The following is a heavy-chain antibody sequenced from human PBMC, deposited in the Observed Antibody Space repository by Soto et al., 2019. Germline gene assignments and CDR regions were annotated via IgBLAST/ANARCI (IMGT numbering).Heavy chain of an antibody. CDR3: VRDRGAVWGNYPKREPKFDS. Sequence: SETLSLTCTVSGASITSENWWSWVRQPPGKGLEWIGEIYHSGSANYNPSLKSRATISLDKSKSQFSLKLTSVTAADKAIYYCVRDRGAVWGNYPKREPKFDSWGQGIPVTVS. J-gene: IGHJ4*02. CDR1: GASITSENW. D-gene: IGHD3-16*01. CDR2: IYHSGSA. V-gene: IGHV4-4*02.